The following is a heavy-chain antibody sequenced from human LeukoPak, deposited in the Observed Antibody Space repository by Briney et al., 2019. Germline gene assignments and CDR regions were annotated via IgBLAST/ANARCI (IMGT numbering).Heavy chain of an antibody. D-gene: IGHD3-10*01. CDR2: IYSSGTI. J-gene: IGHJ4*02. Sequence: PSETLSLTCSVSGGSISSYYWSWIRQPAGKGLEWIGRIYSSGTITYNPSLQSRVTMSVDTSKNQFSLKLSSVTAADTAVYYCARSAYYGSGSYYNWWGQGTLVTVSS. CDR3: ARSAYYGSGSYYNW. CDR1: GGSISSYY. V-gene: IGHV4-4*07.